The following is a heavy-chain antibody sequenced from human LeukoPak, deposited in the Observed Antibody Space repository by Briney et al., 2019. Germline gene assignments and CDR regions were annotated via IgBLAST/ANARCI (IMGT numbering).Heavy chain of an antibody. D-gene: IGHD3-3*01. CDR2: IYSGGST. CDR1: GFTVSSNY. V-gene: IGHV3-66*02. J-gene: IGHJ4*02. Sequence: GGSLRLSCAASGFTVSSNYMSWVRQAPGKGLEWVSVIYSGGSTYYADSVKGRFTISRDNSKITLYLQMNSLRAEDTAVYYCASETIFGGPRDYWGQGTLVTVSS. CDR3: ASETIFGGPRDY.